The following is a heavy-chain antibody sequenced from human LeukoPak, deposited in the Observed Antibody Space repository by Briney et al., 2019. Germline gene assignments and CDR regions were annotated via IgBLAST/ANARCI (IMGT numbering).Heavy chain of an antibody. CDR1: GFNFITAA. J-gene: IGHJ3*01. CDR3: VKDIQLST. CDR2: IGSSGGST. Sequence: GVSLRLSCAASGFNFITAAMTWVRQAPGKGLGWVSLIGSSGGSTYYADSVKGRFTITRDNFNHTLSLQMNSLRVEDTAIYYCVKDIQLSTWGLGTMVT. V-gene: IGHV3-23*01. D-gene: IGHD5-24*01.